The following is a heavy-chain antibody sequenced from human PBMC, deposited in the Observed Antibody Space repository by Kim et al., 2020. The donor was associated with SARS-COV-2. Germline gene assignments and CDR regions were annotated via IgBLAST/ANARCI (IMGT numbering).Heavy chain of an antibody. CDR2: ISGSGDST. D-gene: IGHD3-3*01. CDR3: AKDQEGLRFLEWYPGAIDY. J-gene: IGHJ4*02. V-gene: IGHV3-23*01. Sequence: GGSLRLSCAASGFTFSTYAMSWVRQAPGKGLEWVSAISGSGDSTYYADSVKGRFTISRDHSKNTLYLQMNSLRAEDTAVYYCAKDQEGLRFLEWYPGAIDYWGQGTLVTVSS. CDR1: GFTFSTYA.